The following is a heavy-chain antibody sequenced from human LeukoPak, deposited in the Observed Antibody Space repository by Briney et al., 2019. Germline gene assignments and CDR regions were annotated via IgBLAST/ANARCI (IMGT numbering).Heavy chain of an antibody. CDR2: ITYSGTT. CDR3: ARGRGRRWYYYKSGADQTPYDAFDI. CDR1: GGSISSSSYY. V-gene: IGHV4-39*07. Sequence: SETLSLTCTVSGGSISSSSYYWGWIRQSPGKGLEWIGTITYSGTTYYSPSLKSRVTISVDTSNNQFSLKLSSVTAADTAVYYCARGRGRRWYYYKSGADQTPYDAFDIWGQGTMVTASS. J-gene: IGHJ3*02. D-gene: IGHD3-10*01.